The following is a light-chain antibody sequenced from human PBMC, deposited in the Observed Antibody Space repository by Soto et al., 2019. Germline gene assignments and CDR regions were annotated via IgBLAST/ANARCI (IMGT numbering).Light chain of an antibody. CDR2: GAT. CDR3: QRPNNWLWT. Sequence: ASQSVRILLAWYQQKPGQAPRLLIHGATTRSTGIPARFSGSSSGRRHTRSVCGLGIPDYPVYRSQRPNNWLWTFGQGTKVDIK. J-gene: IGKJ1*01. V-gene: IGKV3-15*01. CDR1: QSVRIL.